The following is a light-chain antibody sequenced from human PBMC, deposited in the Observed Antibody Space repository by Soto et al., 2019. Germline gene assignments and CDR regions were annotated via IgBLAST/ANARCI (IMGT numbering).Light chain of an antibody. CDR1: SSDVGSYNL. V-gene: IGLV2-23*01. J-gene: IGLJ2*01. CDR2: EGS. Sequence: QSALTQPASVSGSPGQSITISCTGTSSDVGSYNLVSWYQQHPGKAPKLMIYEGSKRPSGVSNRFSGSKSGNTASLTISGLQAEDEADYYCCSYAGSSPCFGGGTKLTVL. CDR3: CSYAGSSPC.